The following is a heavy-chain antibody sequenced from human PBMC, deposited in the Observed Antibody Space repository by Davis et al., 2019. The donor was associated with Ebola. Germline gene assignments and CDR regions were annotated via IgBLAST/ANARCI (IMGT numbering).Heavy chain of an antibody. Sequence: GESLKISCAASGFTFSSYGMHWVRQAPGKGLEWVAVISYDGSNKYYADSVKGRFTISRDNSKNTLYLQMNSLRAEDTAVYYCTRPPRGYSWYFDLWGRGALVTVSS. CDR1: GFTFSSYG. CDR2: ISYDGSNK. J-gene: IGHJ2*01. CDR3: TRPPRGYSWYFDL. D-gene: IGHD5-12*01. V-gene: IGHV3-30*03.